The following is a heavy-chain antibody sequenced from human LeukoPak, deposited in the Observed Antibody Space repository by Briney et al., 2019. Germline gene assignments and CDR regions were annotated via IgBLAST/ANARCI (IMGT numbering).Heavy chain of an antibody. D-gene: IGHD3-22*01. CDR1: GFTFSSYA. V-gene: IGHV3-30-3*01. J-gene: IGHJ4*02. Sequence: GRSLRLSCAASGFTFSSYAMPWVRQAPGKGLEWVAVISYDGSNKYYADSVKGRFTISRDNSKNTLYLQMNSLRAEDTAVYYCARSKYYYDPSYWGQGTLVTVSS. CDR2: ISYDGSNK. CDR3: ARSKYYYDPSY.